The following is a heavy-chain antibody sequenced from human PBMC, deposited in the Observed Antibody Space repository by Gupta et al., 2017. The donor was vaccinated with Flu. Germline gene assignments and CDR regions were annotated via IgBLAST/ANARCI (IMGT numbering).Heavy chain of an antibody. CDR1: GSTSCDSL. Sequence: VPLVASRGGLVHPGGSVRLSCAAPGSTSCDSLVIWVSQAPGKGLEWVSFISSRGDLYYEDSVKGRFTISRDNAKNAEYLQIDNLRAEDTAFYYCARGHWDSWGQGTLVTVSS. V-gene: IGHV3-48*03. CDR2: ISSRGDL. CDR3: ARGHWDS. J-gene: IGHJ4*02.